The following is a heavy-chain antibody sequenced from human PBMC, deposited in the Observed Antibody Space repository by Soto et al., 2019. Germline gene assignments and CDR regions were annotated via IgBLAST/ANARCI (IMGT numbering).Heavy chain of an antibody. J-gene: IGHJ4*02. CDR2: IYYSGST. D-gene: IGHD3-3*01. CDR3: ARTFLLEWSSIYYFDY. Sequence: QVQLQESGPGLVKPSETLSLTCTVSGGSISSYYWSWIRQPPGKGLEWIGYIYYSGSTNYNPSLKSRVTISVDTSKNQFSRKLSSVTAADTAVYYCARTFLLEWSSIYYFDYWGQGTLVTVSS. CDR1: GGSISSYY. V-gene: IGHV4-59*01.